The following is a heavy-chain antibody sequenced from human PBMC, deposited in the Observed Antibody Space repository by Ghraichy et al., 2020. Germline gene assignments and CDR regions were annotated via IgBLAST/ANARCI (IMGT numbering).Heavy chain of an antibody. J-gene: IGHJ4*02. CDR3: ARDAHITIFGVAADY. D-gene: IGHD3-3*01. V-gene: IGHV3-33*01. Sequence: GGSLRLSCAASGFTFSSYGMHWVRQAPGKGLEWVAVIWYDGSNKYYADSVKGRFTISRDNSKNTLYLQMNSLRAEDTAVYYCARDAHITIFGVAADYWGQGTLVTVSS. CDR2: IWYDGSNK. CDR1: GFTFSSYG.